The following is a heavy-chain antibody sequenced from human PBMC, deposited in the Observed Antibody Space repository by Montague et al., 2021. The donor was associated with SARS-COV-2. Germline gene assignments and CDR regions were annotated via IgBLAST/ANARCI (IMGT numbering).Heavy chain of an antibody. J-gene: IGHJ6*02. V-gene: IGHV3-7*01. CDR3: AIDFPYYDTNSSPLCH. CDR2: IKQDGSQT. CDR1: GFSFSDFY. Sequence: SLRLSCAASGFSFSDFYMSWARQAPGKGLEWLSPIKQDGSQTYYVDSVKGRFSISRDNAKRSLYLQMNVLRGEDTAVYYCAIDFPYYDTNSSPLCHWGRGTKVTISS. D-gene: IGHD3-16*01.